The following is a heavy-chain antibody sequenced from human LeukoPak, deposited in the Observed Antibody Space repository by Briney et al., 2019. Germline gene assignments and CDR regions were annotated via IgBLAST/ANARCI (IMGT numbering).Heavy chain of an antibody. V-gene: IGHV3-23*01. CDR3: AKGGSSSWDYFDH. J-gene: IGHJ4*02. D-gene: IGHD6-13*01. CDR2: ISAISGST. Sequence: GGSLRLSCAASGFIVRNYYLSWVRQAPGKGLEWVSTISAISGSTYFADSVKGRFTISRDNSKNTLYLQMNSLRAEDTAVYYCAKGGSSSWDYFDHWGQGTLVTVSS. CDR1: GFIVRNYY.